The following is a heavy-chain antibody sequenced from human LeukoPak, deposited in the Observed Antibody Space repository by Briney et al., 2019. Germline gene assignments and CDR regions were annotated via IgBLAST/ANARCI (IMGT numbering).Heavy chain of an antibody. J-gene: IGHJ4*02. Sequence: ASVKISCKVSGYTFTDYYMHWVQQAPGKGLEWMGLVDPEDGETIYAEKFQGRVTITADTSTDTAYMELSSLRSEDTAVYYCATDKDKCGSYRDYWGQGTLVTVSS. D-gene: IGHD1-26*01. CDR3: ATDKDKCGSYRDY. CDR2: VDPEDGET. V-gene: IGHV1-69-2*01. CDR1: GYTFTDYY.